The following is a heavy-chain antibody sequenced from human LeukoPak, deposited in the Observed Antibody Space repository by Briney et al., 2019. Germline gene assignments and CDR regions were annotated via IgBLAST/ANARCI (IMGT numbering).Heavy chain of an antibody. CDR2: INSDGSST. Sequence: PGGSLRLSCAASGFTFSSYWMHWVRQAPGKGLVWVSRINSDGSSTSYADSVKGRFTISRDNAKNSLYLQMNSLRAEDTAFYYCAKANGAFWGRPYYFDYWGQGTLVTVSS. J-gene: IGHJ4*02. V-gene: IGHV3-74*01. D-gene: IGHD7-27*01. CDR1: GFTFSSYW. CDR3: AKANGAFWGRPYYFDY.